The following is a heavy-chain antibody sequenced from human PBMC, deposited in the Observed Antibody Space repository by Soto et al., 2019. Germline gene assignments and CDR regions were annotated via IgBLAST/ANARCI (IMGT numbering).Heavy chain of an antibody. V-gene: IGHV1-8*01. CDR2: MNPNSGNT. J-gene: IGHJ4*02. Sequence: QVQLVQSGAEVKKPGASVKVSCKASGYTFTSYDINWVRQATGQGLEWMGWMNPNSGNTGNAQKVQCRITMNRNTSISTAYMELSSLRSEDTAVYYCARSVEWLASFDYWGQGTLVTVSS. CDR3: ARSVEWLASFDY. D-gene: IGHD6-19*01. CDR1: GYTFTSYD.